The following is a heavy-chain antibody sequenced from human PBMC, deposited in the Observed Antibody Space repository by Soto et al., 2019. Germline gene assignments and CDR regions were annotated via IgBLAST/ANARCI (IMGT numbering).Heavy chain of an antibody. CDR1: GVTFSNYA. Sequence: EVQFLESGGGLVQPGGSLRLSCAASGVTFSNYAMNWVRQAPGKGLEWVSGISHSGSSTYYADSVTGRFTISTDNSKNTLFLQMTSLTAEDTAVYYCAKGSWVHHGSEGGNWLDPWGQGTLVTVSS. D-gene: IGHD3-10*01. CDR3: AKGSWVHHGSEGGNWLDP. CDR2: ISHSGSST. J-gene: IGHJ5*02. V-gene: IGHV3-23*01.